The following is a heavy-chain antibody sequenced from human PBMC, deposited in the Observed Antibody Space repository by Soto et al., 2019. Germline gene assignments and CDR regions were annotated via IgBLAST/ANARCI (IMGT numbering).Heavy chain of an antibody. V-gene: IGHV4-61*01. CDR1: GGSVSSGHYY. CDR3: ARSGAGSGWL. CDR2: ISYTGST. Sequence: PSLTCTVSGGSVSSGHYYWSWSRQPPGKGLEWIGYISYTGSTNYNPSPKSRVTISVDTSKNQFSLKMNSVTAADTAVYYCARSGAGSGWLGGQGTLVTVSS. J-gene: IGHJ4*02. D-gene: IGHD6-19*01.